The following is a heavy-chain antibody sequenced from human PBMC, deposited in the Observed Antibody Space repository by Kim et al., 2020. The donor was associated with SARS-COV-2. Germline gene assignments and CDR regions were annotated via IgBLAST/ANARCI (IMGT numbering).Heavy chain of an antibody. V-gene: IGHV1-24*01. CDR1: GYTLTELS. D-gene: IGHD3-22*01. J-gene: IGHJ5*02. CDR3: ATRSYYYDSSGYSARGWFDP. Sequence: ASVKVSCKVSGYTLTELSMHWVRQAPGKGLEWMGGFDPEDGETIYAQKFQGRVTMTEDTSTDTAYMELSSLRSEDTAVYYCATRSYYYDSSGYSARGWFDPWGQGTLVTVSS. CDR2: FDPEDGET.